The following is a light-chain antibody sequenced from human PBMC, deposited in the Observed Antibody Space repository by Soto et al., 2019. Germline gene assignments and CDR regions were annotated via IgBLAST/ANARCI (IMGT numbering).Light chain of an antibody. CDR1: SSDLGSYNR. CDR2: EVS. J-gene: IGLJ1*01. Sequence: SALTQPPSVSGSPGQSVTISCTGTSSDLGSYNRVSWYQQPPGTAPKLMIYEVSNRPSGVPDRFSGSKPGKTASLTISGLQAEDEADYYCSLYISGSTYVFGTGTKVTVL. CDR3: SLYISGSTYV. V-gene: IGLV2-18*01.